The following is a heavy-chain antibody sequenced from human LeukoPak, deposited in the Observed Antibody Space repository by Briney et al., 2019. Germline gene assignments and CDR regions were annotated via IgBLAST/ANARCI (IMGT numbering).Heavy chain of an antibody. J-gene: IGHJ4*02. CDR1: GFTFDDYA. D-gene: IGHD3-3*01. Sequence: GGSLRLSCVASGFTFDDYAMHWVRQAPGKGLEWVSGISWNSGSIGYADSVKGRFTISRDNAKNSLYLQMNSLRAEDTALYYCAKDSDYDFWSGYRGIDYWGQGTLVTVSS. V-gene: IGHV3-9*01. CDR3: AKDSDYDFWSGYRGIDY. CDR2: ISWNSGSI.